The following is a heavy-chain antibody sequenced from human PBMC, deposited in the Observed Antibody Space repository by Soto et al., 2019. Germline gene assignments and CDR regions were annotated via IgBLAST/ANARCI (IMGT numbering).Heavy chain of an antibody. J-gene: IGHJ3*02. D-gene: IGHD3-3*01. CDR2: MYYSGST. Sequence: SETLSLTCTVSGGSVSSGRYYRSWIRQPPGKGLEWIGYMYYSGSTNYNPSLKSPVTISLDTSKNQFSLTLSSVTAADTAVYFCARTRDFWSGNDAFAIWVHGTMVTDS. CDR3: ARTRDFWSGNDAFAI. CDR1: GGSVSSGRYY. V-gene: IGHV4-61*01.